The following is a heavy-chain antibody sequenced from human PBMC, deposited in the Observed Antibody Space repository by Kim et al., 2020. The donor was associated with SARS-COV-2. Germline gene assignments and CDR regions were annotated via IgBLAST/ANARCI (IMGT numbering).Heavy chain of an antibody. Sequence: SVKGRFTISRDDSKNTLYLQINRLGTEDTAVYYCAKDRGIRILFGGCMDVWGKGTTVTVSS. J-gene: IGHJ6*03. CDR3: AKDRGIRILFGGCMDV. V-gene: IGHV3-30*02. D-gene: IGHD3-16*01.